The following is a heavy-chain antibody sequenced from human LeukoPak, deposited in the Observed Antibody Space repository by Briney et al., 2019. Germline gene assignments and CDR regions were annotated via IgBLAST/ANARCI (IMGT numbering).Heavy chain of an antibody. CDR3: ERYRVNAFDI. J-gene: IGHJ3*02. CDR1: GFTFDDYG. D-gene: IGHD1-14*01. Sequence: GGSLRLSCAASGFTFDDYGMSWVRQAPGKGLEWVSGINWNGGSTGYADSVKGRFTISRDNAKNTLYRQMNSLRAEDTAVYYCERYRVNAFDIWGQGTMVTVSS. V-gene: IGHV3-20*04. CDR2: INWNGGST.